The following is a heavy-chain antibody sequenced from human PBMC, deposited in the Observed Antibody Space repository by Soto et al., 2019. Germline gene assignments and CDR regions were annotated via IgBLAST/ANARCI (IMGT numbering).Heavy chain of an antibody. Sequence: GGSLRLSCAASGFTFSSYGMHWVRKAPGKGLEWVAVISYDGSNKYYADSVKGRFTISRDNSKNTLYLQMNSLRAEDTAVYYCAKVEQGAAGDNNWFDPWGQGTLVTVSS. D-gene: IGHD6-13*01. CDR2: ISYDGSNK. CDR3: AKVEQGAAGDNNWFDP. J-gene: IGHJ5*02. V-gene: IGHV3-30*18. CDR1: GFTFSSYG.